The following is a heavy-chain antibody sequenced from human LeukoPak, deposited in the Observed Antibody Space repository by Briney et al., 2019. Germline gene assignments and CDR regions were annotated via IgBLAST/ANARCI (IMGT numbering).Heavy chain of an antibody. Sequence: ASVKVSCKASGYTFTGYYMHWVRQAPGQGLEWMGWINPNSGGTNYAQKFQGRVTMIRDTSISTAYMELSRLRSDDTAVYYRARDADNPSGIAAAGQIDYWGQGTLVTVSS. V-gene: IGHV1-2*02. J-gene: IGHJ4*02. CDR3: ARDADNPSGIAAAGQIDY. D-gene: IGHD6-13*01. CDR1: GYTFTGYY. CDR2: INPNSGGT.